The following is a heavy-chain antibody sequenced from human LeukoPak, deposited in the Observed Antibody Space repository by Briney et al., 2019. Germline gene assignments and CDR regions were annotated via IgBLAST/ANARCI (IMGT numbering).Heavy chain of an antibody. CDR2: ISYDGSDK. V-gene: IGHV3-30-3*01. Sequence: GGSLRLSCAASGFTFSSYAMHWVRQAPGKGLEWVAVISYDGSDKYYADSVKGRFTISRDNSKNPLYLQMNRLRAEDTAVYYCARDSYLPSYYYYGMDVWGQGTTVTVSS. CDR1: GFTFSSYA. J-gene: IGHJ6*02. CDR3: ARDSYLPSYYYYGMDV.